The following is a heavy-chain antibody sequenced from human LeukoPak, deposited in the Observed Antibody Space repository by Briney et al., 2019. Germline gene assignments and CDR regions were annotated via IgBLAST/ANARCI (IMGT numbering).Heavy chain of an antibody. CDR2: ISAYNGNT. V-gene: IGHV1-18*01. CDR1: RYTFTNYG. D-gene: IGHD6-19*01. CDR3: ARDRVAGSFSYYGMDV. Sequence: HGASVTVSCKASRYTFTNYGISWVRQAPGQGLEWMGWISAYNGNTNYAQKLQGRVTMTTDTSTSTAYMELRSLRSDDTAVYYCARDRVAGSFSYYGMDVWGRGTTVTVSS. J-gene: IGHJ6*02.